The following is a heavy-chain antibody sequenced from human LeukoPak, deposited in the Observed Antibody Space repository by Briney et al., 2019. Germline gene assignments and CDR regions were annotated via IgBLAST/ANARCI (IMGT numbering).Heavy chain of an antibody. CDR1: GGSISSYY. Sequence: PSETLSLTCTVSGGSISSYYWSWIRQPAGKGLEWIGRIYTSGSTNYNPSLKSRVTISVDTSKNQFSLKLSSVTAADTAVYYCARHGAKLRYFDWLFDEYYFDYWGQGTLVTVSS. D-gene: IGHD3-9*01. CDR3: ARHGAKLRYFDWLFDEYYFDY. CDR2: IYTSGST. V-gene: IGHV4-4*07. J-gene: IGHJ4*02.